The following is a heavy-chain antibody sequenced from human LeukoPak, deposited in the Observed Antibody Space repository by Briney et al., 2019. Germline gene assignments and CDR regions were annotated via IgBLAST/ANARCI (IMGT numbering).Heavy chain of an antibody. J-gene: IGHJ4*02. V-gene: IGHV3-23*01. CDR2: ISGSGGDT. CDR3: AKEWSVSNLRYFDC. CDR1: GITFSTHA. Sequence: GGSLRLSCAASGITFSTHAMSGVRQAPGKGLAWVSAISGSGGDTYYADSVKGRFTISRDNSKNVLYLQMDSLRAEDTAVYYCAKEWSVSNLRYFDCWGQGTLVTVSS. D-gene: IGHD5/OR15-5a*01.